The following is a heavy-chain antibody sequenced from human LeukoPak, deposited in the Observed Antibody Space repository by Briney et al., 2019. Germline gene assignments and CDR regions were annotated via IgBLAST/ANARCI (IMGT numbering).Heavy chain of an antibody. D-gene: IGHD5-18*01. V-gene: IGHV4-34*01. J-gene: IGHJ5*02. Sequence: SETLSLTCAVSGGSFSGYYWTWIRQPPGNGLEWIAEINHSGSTNYNPSLKSRVTISVDTSKNQFSLKLSSVTAADTAVYYCARQGDTAMVPNWFDPWGQGTLVTVSS. CDR3: ARQGDTAMVPNWFDP. CDR2: INHSGST. CDR1: GGSFSGYY.